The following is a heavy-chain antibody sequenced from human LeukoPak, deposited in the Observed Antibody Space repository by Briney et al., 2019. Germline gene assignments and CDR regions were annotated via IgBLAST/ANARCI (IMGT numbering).Heavy chain of an antibody. V-gene: IGHV4-38-2*01. Sequence: PETLSLTCAVSGYSISSGYYWGWIRQPPGKGLEWIGSIYSGSTYNNPSLKSRVTISVDTSKNQFSLKLSSVTAADTAVYYCARIYCSSTTCYPDNWGQGTLVAVSS. CDR3: ARIYCSSTTCYPDN. J-gene: IGHJ4*02. D-gene: IGHD2-2*01. CDR1: GYSISSGYY. CDR2: IYSGST.